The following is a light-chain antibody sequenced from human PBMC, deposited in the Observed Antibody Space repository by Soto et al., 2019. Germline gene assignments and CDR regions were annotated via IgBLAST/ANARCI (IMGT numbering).Light chain of an antibody. Sequence: QPVLTQSPSDSASLGASVKLTCTLSSGHRNYAIAWHQQQPEKGPRYLMKVNSDGSHTKGDGIPDRFSGSSSGAERYLTISSLQSEDEADYYCQTWGTGIRVVFGGGTKVTVL. CDR3: QTWGTGIRVV. CDR2: VNSDGSH. CDR1: SGHRNYA. J-gene: IGLJ2*01. V-gene: IGLV4-69*02.